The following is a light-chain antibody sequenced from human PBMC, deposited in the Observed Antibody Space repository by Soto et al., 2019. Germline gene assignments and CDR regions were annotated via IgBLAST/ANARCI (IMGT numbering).Light chain of an antibody. CDR2: AAS. V-gene: IGKV1-39*01. CDR1: ESIARH. Sequence: DIQMTQSPSSLSASVGDRVTITCRASESIARHLNWYQQKPGKAPKLLIYAASSLQNGVPSRFRGGGSGTDLTLTISNLQPEDFATYYCQQSYSTLSITFGQGTRLEIK. J-gene: IGKJ5*01. CDR3: QQSYSTLSIT.